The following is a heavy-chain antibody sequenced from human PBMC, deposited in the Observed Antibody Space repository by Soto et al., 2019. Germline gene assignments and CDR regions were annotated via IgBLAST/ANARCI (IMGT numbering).Heavy chain of an antibody. CDR2: ISGSGTTT. V-gene: IGHV3-23*01. D-gene: IGHD6-25*01. CDR3: TKFFVETGGSSGWPWSFHY. Sequence: EVQLLESGGGLVQPGGSLRLSCAASGFTFSNYAMGWVHQAPGEGLEWVSAISGSGTTTYTADAVKGRFTISRDNSENTLYLHMNSLRAEDTAIYYCTKFFVETGGSSGWPWSFHYWGQGSLVTVSS. CDR1: GFTFSNYA. J-gene: IGHJ4*02.